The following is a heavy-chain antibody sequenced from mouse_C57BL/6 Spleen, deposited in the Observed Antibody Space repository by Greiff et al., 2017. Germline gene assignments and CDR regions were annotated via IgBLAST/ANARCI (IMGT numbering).Heavy chain of an antibody. CDR1: GFTFSSYA. D-gene: IGHD1-1*01. J-gene: IGHJ1*03. CDR2: ISSGGDYI. CDR3: TRVYYGSSYGYFDG. V-gene: IGHV5-9-1*02. Sequence: EVKLMESGEGLVKPGGSLKLSCAASGFTFSSYAMSWVRQTPEKRLEWVAYISSGGDYIYYADTVKGRFTISRDNARNTLYLQMSSLKSEDTAMYYCTRVYYGSSYGYFDGWGTGTTVTVSS.